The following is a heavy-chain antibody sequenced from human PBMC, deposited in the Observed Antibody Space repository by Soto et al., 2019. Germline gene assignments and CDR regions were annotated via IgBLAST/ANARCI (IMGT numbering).Heavy chain of an antibody. D-gene: IGHD3-16*01. Sequence: THTLPLTGTVSGGSVSRGGYYWSWIRQHPGKGLEWIGYIYYSGSTYYNPSLKSRVTISVDTSKNQFSLKLSSVTAADTAVYYCARSDFGYFDYWGQGTLVTVSS. CDR3: ARSDFGYFDY. J-gene: IGHJ4*02. CDR1: GGSVSRGGYY. V-gene: IGHV4-31*03. CDR2: IYYSGST.